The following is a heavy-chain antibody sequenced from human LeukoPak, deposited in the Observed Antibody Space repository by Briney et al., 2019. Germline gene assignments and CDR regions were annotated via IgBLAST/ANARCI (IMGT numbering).Heavy chain of an antibody. Sequence: GGSLRLSCAASGFTFGTYDMYWIRQAPGKGLEWVSATSGSGGITHYADSVKGRFTISRDNSKNTLYLQMSSLRDEDTAVYYCARSTVTSVDYWGQGVLVTVSS. CDR2: TSGSGGIT. J-gene: IGHJ4*02. D-gene: IGHD4-17*01. CDR1: GFTFGTYD. CDR3: ARSTVTSVDY. V-gene: IGHV3-23*01.